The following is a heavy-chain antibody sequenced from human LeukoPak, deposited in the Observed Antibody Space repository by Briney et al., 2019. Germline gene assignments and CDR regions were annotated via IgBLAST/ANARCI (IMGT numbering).Heavy chain of an antibody. CDR2: IYYSGST. CDR3: ARLTGPSGSYYDYFDY. V-gene: IGHV4-59*08. D-gene: IGHD1-26*01. J-gene: IGHJ4*02. Sequence: PSETLSLTYTVSGGSISSYYWSWIRQPPGKGLEWVGYIYYSGSTNYNPSLKSRVTISVDTSKNQFSLKLSSVTAADTAVYYCARLTGPSGSYYDYFDYWGQGTLVTVSS. CDR1: GGSISSYY.